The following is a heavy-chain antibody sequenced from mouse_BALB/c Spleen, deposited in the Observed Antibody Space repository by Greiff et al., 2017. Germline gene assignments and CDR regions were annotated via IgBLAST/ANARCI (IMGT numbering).Heavy chain of an antibody. CDR2: IYPGNVNT. CDR3: ARRELGAWFAY. CDR1: GYTFTSYY. J-gene: IGHJ3*01. Sequence: VKLMESGPELVKPGASVRISCKASGYTFTSYYIHWVKQRPGQGLEWIGWIYPGNVNTKYNEKFKGKATLTADKSSSTAYMQLSSLTSEDSAVYFCARRELGAWFAYWGQGTLVTVSA. D-gene: IGHD4-1*01. V-gene: IGHV1S56*01.